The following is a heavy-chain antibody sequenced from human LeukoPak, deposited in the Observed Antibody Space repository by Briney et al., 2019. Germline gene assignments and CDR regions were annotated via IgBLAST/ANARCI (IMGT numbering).Heavy chain of an antibody. V-gene: IGHV1-18*01. J-gene: IGHJ4*02. D-gene: IGHD6-13*01. CDR3: ARDCIAAVDNQPGCY. CDR2: ISAYNGNT. Sequence: ASVKVSCKASGYTFTSYGISWVRQVPGQGPEWLGWISAYNGNTRYAQKLQGRVTMTTDTSTSTAYMELRSLRSDDTAVYYCARDCIAAVDNQPGCYWGQGTLVTVSS. CDR1: GYTFTSYG.